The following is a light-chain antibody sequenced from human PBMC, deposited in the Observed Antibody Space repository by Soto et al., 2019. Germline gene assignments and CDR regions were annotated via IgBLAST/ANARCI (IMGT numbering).Light chain of an antibody. CDR1: RSFASRY. CDR3: QQYGSSPPYT. V-gene: IGKV3-20*01. Sequence: EVVLTQSPGTLSLSPGERATLSCRASRSFASRYLAWYQQKPGQAPRLLIFAASIRATGVSDRFSGSGSGTDFTLIISRLEPEDSAVYYCQQYGSSPPYTFGQGTKLEIK. J-gene: IGKJ2*01. CDR2: AAS.